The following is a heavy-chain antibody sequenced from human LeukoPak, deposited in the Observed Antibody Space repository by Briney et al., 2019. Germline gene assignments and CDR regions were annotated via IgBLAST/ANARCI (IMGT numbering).Heavy chain of an antibody. Sequence: ASVKLSCKASGYTFTSYDINWVRQATGQGLEWMGWMNPNSGNTGYAQKFQGRVTMTRNTSISTAYMELSSLRSEDTAVYYCARGRTLRLGELSLGYWGQGTLVTVSS. V-gene: IGHV1-8*01. CDR1: GYTFTSYD. J-gene: IGHJ4*02. D-gene: IGHD3-16*02. CDR2: MNPNSGNT. CDR3: ARGRTLRLGELSLGY.